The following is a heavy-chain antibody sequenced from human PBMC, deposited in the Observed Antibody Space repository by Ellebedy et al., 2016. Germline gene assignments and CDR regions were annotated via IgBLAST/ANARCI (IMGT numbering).Heavy chain of an antibody. CDR1: GGTFSSYA. CDR2: IIPIFGTA. V-gene: IGHV1-69*13. J-gene: IGHJ6*02. D-gene: IGHD1-14*01. Sequence: SVKVSXKASGGTFSSYAISWVRQAPGQGLEWMGGIIPIFGTANYAQKFQGRVTITADESTSTAYMELSSLRSEDTAVYYCARAPLTEGLLHYYYGMDVWGQGTTVTVSS. CDR3: ARAPLTEGLLHYYYGMDV.